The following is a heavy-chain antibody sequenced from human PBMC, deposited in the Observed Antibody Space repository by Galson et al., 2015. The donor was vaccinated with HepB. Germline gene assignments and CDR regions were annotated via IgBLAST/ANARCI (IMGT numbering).Heavy chain of an antibody. D-gene: IGHD4-23*01. J-gene: IGHJ4*02. CDR2: INPSGGST. CDR1: GYTFTSYY. Sequence: SVKVSCKASGYTFTSYYMHWVRQAPGQGLEWMGIINPSGGSTSYAQKFQGRVTMTRDTSTSTVYMELSSLRSEDTAVYYCARADTPFMTTVVTPTLVFDYWGQGTLVTVSS. V-gene: IGHV1-46*01. CDR3: ARADTPFMTTVVTPTLVFDY.